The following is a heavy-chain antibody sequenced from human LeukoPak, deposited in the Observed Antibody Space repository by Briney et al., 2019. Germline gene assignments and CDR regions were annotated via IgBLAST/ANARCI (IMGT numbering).Heavy chain of an antibody. J-gene: IGHJ4*02. CDR3: AKETGTGTRFDY. CDR1: VFIFSSSA. Sequence: GGTLRLSRAACVFIFSSSAMSWVRQARARGLYWVSAISGSGTGTYYADSVKGRLTISRDNSKNTLYLQMNGLRAEDTAVYYCAKETGTGTRFDYWGQGTLVTVSS. D-gene: IGHD1-7*01. V-gene: IGHV3-23*01. CDR2: ISGSGTGT.